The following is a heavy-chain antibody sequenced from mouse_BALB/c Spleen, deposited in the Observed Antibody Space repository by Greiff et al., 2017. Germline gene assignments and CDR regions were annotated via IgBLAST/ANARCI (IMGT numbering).Heavy chain of an antibody. D-gene: IGHD2-4*01. J-gene: IGHJ4*01. CDR1: GFNIKDTY. CDR3: ARTDYPYYAMDY. Sequence: DVQLVESGAELVKPGASVKLSCTASGFNIKDTYMHWVKQRPEQGLEWIGRIDPANGNTKYDPKFQGKATITADTSSNTAYLQLSSLTSEDTAVYYCARTDYPYYAMDYWGQGTSVTVSS. CDR2: IDPANGNT. V-gene: IGHV14-3*02.